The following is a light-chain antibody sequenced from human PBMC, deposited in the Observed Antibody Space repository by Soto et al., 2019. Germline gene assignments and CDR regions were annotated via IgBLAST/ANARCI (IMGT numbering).Light chain of an antibody. Sequence: EIVMTQSPATLSVSPGERATLFCRASQSVSSTLAWYQQKPGQAPRLLIYAASTRATGFPARCSGSGSGTEFTLPISSLQSEDFAVYYCQQYKDWPLTFGGGTKVEIK. CDR3: QQYKDWPLT. CDR2: AAS. CDR1: QSVSST. J-gene: IGKJ4*01. V-gene: IGKV3-15*01.